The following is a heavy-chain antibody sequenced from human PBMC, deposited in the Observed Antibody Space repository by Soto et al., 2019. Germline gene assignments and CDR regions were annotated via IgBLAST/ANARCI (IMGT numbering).Heavy chain of an antibody. CDR1: GFTFSSYA. J-gene: IGHJ4*02. CDR2: ISYDGSNK. V-gene: IGHV3-30-3*01. CDR3: ARDERTYLPEY. D-gene: IGHD1-1*01. Sequence: QVQLVESGGGVVQPGRSLRLSCAASGFTFSSYAMHWVRQAPGKGLEWVAVISYDGSNKYYADSVKGRFTISRDNSKNTLYLQMNSLRAEDTAVYYCARDERTYLPEYWGQGTLVTVSS.